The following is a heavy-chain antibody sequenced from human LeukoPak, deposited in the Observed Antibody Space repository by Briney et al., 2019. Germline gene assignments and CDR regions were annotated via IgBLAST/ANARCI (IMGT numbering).Heavy chain of an antibody. CDR2: INHSGST. J-gene: IGHJ4*02. V-gene: IGHV4-34*01. CDR3: ASGQYYDLWSGYYVD. Sequence: SETLSLTCAVYGGSFSGHYWLCMRQPPGKALECIGEINHSGSTNYNPSLESRVTISVDTSKNHFTLKLSSVTAADTAVYYCASGQYYDLWSGYYVDWGQGTLVTVSA. CDR1: GGSFSGHY. D-gene: IGHD3-3*01.